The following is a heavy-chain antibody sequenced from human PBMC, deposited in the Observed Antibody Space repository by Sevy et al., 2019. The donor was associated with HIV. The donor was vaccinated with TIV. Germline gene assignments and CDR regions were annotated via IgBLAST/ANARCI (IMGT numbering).Heavy chain of an antibody. D-gene: IGHD6-19*01. CDR3: ARGGYSSGWPRKNWFDP. J-gene: IGHJ5*02. CDR2: INPNSGGT. V-gene: IGHV1-2*06. CDR1: GYTFTGYY. Sequence: ASVKVSCKASGYTFTGYYMHWVRQAPGQGLEWMGRINPNSGGTNYAQKFQGRVTMTRDTSISTAYMELGRLGSDDTAGYYCARGGYSSGWPRKNWFDPWGQGTLVTVSS.